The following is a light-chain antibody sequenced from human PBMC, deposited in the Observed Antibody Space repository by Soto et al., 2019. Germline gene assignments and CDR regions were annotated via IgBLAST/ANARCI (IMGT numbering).Light chain of an antibody. CDR2: DAS. Sequence: DIVLTQSPGTLSLSPGARATLSCRARQSVSASYLAWYQHKPGQAPRLLIYDASSRATGIPDRFSGSGSGTDFTLTISRLEPEDFAVYYCQQYGSSPITFGHGTRLEIK. J-gene: IGKJ5*01. CDR1: QSVSASY. V-gene: IGKV3-20*01. CDR3: QQYGSSPIT.